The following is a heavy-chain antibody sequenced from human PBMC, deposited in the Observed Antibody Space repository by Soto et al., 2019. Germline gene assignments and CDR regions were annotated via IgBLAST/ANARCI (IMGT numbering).Heavy chain of an antibody. CDR3: AREDCRSTSCSYSTGSYYFDY. J-gene: IGHJ4*02. CDR1: GGSISSGDYY. Sequence: QVQLQESGPGLGKPSQTLSLTCTVSGGSISSGDYYWSWIRQPPGKGLEWIGYIYYSGNTYYNPSLKSQITMSVDTSKNQFSLTLSSVTAADTAVYYCAREDCRSTSCSYSTGSYYFDYWGQGTLVTLSS. V-gene: IGHV4-30-4*01. CDR2: IYYSGNT. D-gene: IGHD2-2*01.